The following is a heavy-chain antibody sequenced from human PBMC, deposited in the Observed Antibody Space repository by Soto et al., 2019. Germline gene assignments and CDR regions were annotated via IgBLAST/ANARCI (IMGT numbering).Heavy chain of an antibody. CDR3: ARHAGGDIVVVPAPGEFWFDP. J-gene: IGHJ5*02. Sequence: SETLSLTCTVSGGSISSSSYYWGWIRQPPGKGLEWIGSIYYSGSTYYNPSFKSRVTISVDTSKNQFSLKLSSVTAADTAVYYCARHAGGDIVVVPAPGEFWFDPWGQGTLVTVSS. CDR2: IYYSGST. V-gene: IGHV4-39*01. CDR1: GGSISSSSYY. D-gene: IGHD2-2*01.